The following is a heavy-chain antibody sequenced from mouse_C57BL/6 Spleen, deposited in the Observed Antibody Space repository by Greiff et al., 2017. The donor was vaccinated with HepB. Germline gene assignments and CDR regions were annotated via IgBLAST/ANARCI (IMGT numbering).Heavy chain of an antibody. D-gene: IGHD2-3*01. CDR1: GFTFTDYY. V-gene: IGHV7-3*01. CDR3: ATSYDYLDY. CDR2: IRNKANGYTT. J-gene: IGHJ2*01. Sequence: EVQRVESGGGLVQPGGSLSLSCAASGFTFTDYYMSWVRQPPGKALEWLGFIRNKANGYTTEYSASVKGRFTISRDNSQSILYLQMNALRAEDSATYYCATSYDYLDYWGQGTTLTVSS.